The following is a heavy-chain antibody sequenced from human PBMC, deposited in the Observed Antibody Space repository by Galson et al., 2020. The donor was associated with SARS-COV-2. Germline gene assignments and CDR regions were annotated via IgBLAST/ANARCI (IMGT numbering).Heavy chain of an antibody. V-gene: IGHV1-18*01. CDR2: IRVHNGNT. D-gene: IGHD4-17*01. CDR1: GYTFIAYG. Sequence: ASVKVSCKTSGYTFIAYGITWVRQAPGQGLEWMGWIRVHNGNTNYAQKFQGRVTMTTDTSTSTVNMELRNLRSDDTAIYYCARVYGDYEGEDYNWFDPWCQGTLVTVSS. CDR3: ARVYGDYEGEDYNWFDP. J-gene: IGHJ5*02.